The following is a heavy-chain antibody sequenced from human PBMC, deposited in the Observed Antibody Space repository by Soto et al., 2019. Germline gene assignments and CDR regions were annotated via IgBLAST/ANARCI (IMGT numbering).Heavy chain of an antibody. Sequence: PGESLKISCKGSGYIFTNFWIAWVRQMPGKGLEWMGIIYPGGSDTRYSPSFQGQVTISGDKSISTAYLQWSSLKASDSAMYYCARPMIVVQDAFDVWGQGTMVTVSS. CDR2: IYPGGSDT. D-gene: IGHD3-22*01. V-gene: IGHV5-51*01. J-gene: IGHJ3*01. CDR1: GYIFTNFW. CDR3: ARPMIVVQDAFDV.